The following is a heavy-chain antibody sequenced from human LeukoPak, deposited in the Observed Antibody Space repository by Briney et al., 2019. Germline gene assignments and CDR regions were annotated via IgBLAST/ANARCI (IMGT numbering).Heavy chain of an antibody. CDR1: GFTVSGNY. V-gene: IGHV3-53*01. J-gene: IGHJ4*02. D-gene: IGHD3-16*01. Sequence: GGSLRLSCAASGFTVSGNYMSWVRQAPGKGLEWVSVIYSGGRTYYADSVKGRCTISRDNSKTTLSLQMNSLRAEDTAVYYCARARVEPGGIGFFDYWGQGTLVIVSS. CDR2: IYSGGRT. CDR3: ARARVEPGGIGFFDY.